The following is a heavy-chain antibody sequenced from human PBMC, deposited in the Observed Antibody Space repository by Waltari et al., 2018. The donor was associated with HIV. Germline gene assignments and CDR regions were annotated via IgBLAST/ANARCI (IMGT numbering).Heavy chain of an antibody. V-gene: IGHV3-20*04. CDR2: INWNGGST. J-gene: IGHJ4*02. CDR3: ARDYGSGSYYNY. Sequence: EVQLVESGGGVVRPGGSLRLSCVAPGFNFDDYGMSWVRQAPGKGLEWVSGINWNGGSTGYADSVKGRFSISRDNAKNSLYLQMNSLRAEDTALYYCARDYGSGSYYNYWGQGTLVTVSS. D-gene: IGHD3-10*01. CDR1: GFNFDDYG.